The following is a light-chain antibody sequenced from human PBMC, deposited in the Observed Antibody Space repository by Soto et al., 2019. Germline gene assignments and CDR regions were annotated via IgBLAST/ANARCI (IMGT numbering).Light chain of an antibody. V-gene: IGKV3-11*01. CDR3: QQRYSWLRV. CDR1: PSVSSS. J-gene: IGKJ1*01. Sequence: FVVTQSPDTLSVSPGERATLSCRASPSVSSSVAWYQHKPGQSPRLVIYSGYKRATGIPARFSGSGAGTDFTLTISGLEVDDFAIYYCQQRYSWLRVFGQGTKVEVK. CDR2: SGY.